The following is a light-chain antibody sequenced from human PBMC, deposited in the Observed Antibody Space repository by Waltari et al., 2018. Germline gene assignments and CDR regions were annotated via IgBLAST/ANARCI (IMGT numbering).Light chain of an antibody. CDR2: GSS. J-gene: IGKJ1*01. V-gene: IGKV3-15*01. CDR1: QSVGTH. Sequence: IVITPTPATMSVSPGATATLSCRASQSVGTHLAWYPQRPGQAPSLLIYGSSTRSTGNPARFCGSGSGRPFILTISSLQSEDFAVYHCQQGNRWPRTFDQGTKVEIK. CDR3: QQGNRWPRT.